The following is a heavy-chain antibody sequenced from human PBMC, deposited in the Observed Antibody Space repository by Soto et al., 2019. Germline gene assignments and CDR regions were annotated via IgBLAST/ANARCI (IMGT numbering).Heavy chain of an antibody. J-gene: IGHJ6*02. CDR1: GGSISSGGYS. Sequence: SETLSLTCAVSGGSISSGGYSWSWIRQPPGEGLEWIGYIYHSGSTYYNPSLKSRVTISVDRSKNQFSLKLSSVTAADTAVYYCARGPISYDFWSGYYAHYYYGMDVWGQGTTVTVSS. V-gene: IGHV4-30-2*01. CDR2: IYHSGST. D-gene: IGHD3-3*01. CDR3: ARGPISYDFWSGYYAHYYYGMDV.